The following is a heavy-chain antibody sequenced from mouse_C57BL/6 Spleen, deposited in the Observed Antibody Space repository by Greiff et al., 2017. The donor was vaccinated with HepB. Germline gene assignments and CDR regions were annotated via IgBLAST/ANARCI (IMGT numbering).Heavy chain of an antibody. CDR2: IDPETGGT. D-gene: IGHD2-3*01. J-gene: IGHJ1*03. V-gene: IGHV1-15*01. CDR1: GYTFTDYE. CDR3: TRPFYDGYYWYFDV. Sequence: VQLQQSGAELVRPGASVTLSCKASGYTFTDYEMHWVKQTPVQGLEWIGAIDPETGGTAYNQKFKGKAILTADKSSSTAYMELRSLTSEDSAVYYCTRPFYDGYYWYFDVWGTGTTVTVSS.